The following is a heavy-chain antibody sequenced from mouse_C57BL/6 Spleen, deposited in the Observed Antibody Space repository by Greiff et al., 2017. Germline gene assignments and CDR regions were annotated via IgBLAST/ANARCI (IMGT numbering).Heavy chain of an antibody. CDR1: GYTFTSYW. D-gene: IGHD2-5*01. CDR2: IYPGNSDT. V-gene: IGHV1-5*01. CDR3: TTYYSTYLDY. J-gene: IGHJ2*01. Sequence: VQLQQSGTVLARPGASVKMSCKTSGYTFTSYWMHWVKQRPGQGLEWIGAIYPGNSDTSYNQKFKGKANLTDVTSASTAYMELSSLTNEDTAVYYCTTYYSTYLDYWGQGTTLTVSS.